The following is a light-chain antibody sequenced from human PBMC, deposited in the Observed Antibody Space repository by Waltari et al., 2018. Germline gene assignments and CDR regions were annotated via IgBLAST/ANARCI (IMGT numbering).Light chain of an antibody. Sequence: DIVITQSPATLSVSPGERATSSCRASHGVSSHLALYQQKPVQAPRRLNYGASTRATGIPARFSGSGSGTEFTLTISSLQSEDFAVYDCQKYNNWPYTFGQGTKLEIK. V-gene: IGKV3-15*01. CDR2: GAS. CDR3: QKYNNWPYT. CDR1: HGVSSH. J-gene: IGKJ2*01.